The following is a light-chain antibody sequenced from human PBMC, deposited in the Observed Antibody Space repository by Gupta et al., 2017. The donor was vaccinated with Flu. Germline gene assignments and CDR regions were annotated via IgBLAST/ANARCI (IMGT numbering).Light chain of an antibody. Sequence: EIVLTQSPGTLSLSPGERATLTCTASQRVTSSNLAWYQQNRGQAPKLLIYGASSRATGIPERFSGSGSGTDFTLTISRLVPEDCAVYFCQQYGRLPTTFGEGTKVEIK. V-gene: IGKV3-20*01. CDR1: QRVTSSN. CDR3: QQYGRLPTT. CDR2: GAS. J-gene: IGKJ1*01.